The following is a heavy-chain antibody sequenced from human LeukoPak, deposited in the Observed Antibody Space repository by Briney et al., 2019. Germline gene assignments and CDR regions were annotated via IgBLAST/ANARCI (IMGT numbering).Heavy chain of an antibody. Sequence: GGSLRLSCTASGFTFGDYAMMWVRRAPGRGVEWVGLIRNKGYGSTTEYDAYVKGRFTISRDDSKSIAYLQMNSLKTEDTAVYYCTRARGYGAYFDYWGQGTLVTVSS. V-gene: IGHV3-49*04. CDR3: TRARGYGAYFDY. CDR1: GFTFGDYA. J-gene: IGHJ4*02. D-gene: IGHD3-22*01. CDR2: IRNKGYGSTT.